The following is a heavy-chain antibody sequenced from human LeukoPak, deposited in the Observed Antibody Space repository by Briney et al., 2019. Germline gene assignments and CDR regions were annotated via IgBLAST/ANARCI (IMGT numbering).Heavy chain of an antibody. CDR2: IIPIFGTA. CDR1: GGTFSSYA. D-gene: IGHD6-13*01. J-gene: IGHJ4*02. Sequence: GASVKVSCKASGGTFSSYAISWVRQAPGQGLEWMGGIIPIFGTANYAQKFQGRVTITADESTSTAYMELSSLRSEDTAVYYCASPAAAGFDYWGQGTLVTVSS. V-gene: IGHV1-69*13. CDR3: ASPAAAGFDY.